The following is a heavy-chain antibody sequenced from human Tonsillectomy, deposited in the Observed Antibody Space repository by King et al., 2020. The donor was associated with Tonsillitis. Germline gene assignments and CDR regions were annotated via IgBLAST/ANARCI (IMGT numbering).Heavy chain of an antibody. J-gene: IGHJ4*02. Sequence: QLQESGPGLVKPSETLSLTCTVSGGSISSSSYYWGWIRQPPGKGLVWIGSIYYSGSTYYNPSLKSRVTISVDTSKNQFSLKLSSVTAADTAVYYCARVYYYDSSGYYYEGYFDYWGQGTLVTVSS. D-gene: IGHD3-22*01. CDR2: IYYSGST. V-gene: IGHV4-39*07. CDR3: ARVYYYDSSGYYYEGYFDY. CDR1: GGSISSSSYY.